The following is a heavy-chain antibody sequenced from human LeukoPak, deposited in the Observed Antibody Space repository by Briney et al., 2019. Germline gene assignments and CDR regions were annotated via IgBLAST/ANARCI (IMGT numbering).Heavy chain of an antibody. CDR2: INHSGST. CDR1: GGSFSGYY. J-gene: IGHJ3*02. CDR3: ARGHVRSFIVGVPAAMRRAFDI. V-gene: IGHV4-34*01. D-gene: IGHD2-2*01. Sequence: SETLSLTCAVYGGSFSGYYWSWIRQPPGKGLEWIGEINHSGSTNYNPSLKSRVTISVDTSKNQFSLKLSSVTAADTAVYYCARGHVRSFIVGVPAAMRRAFDIWGQGTMVTVSS.